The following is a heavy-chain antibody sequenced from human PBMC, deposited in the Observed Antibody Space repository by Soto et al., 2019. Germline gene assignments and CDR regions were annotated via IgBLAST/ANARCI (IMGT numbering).Heavy chain of an antibody. V-gene: IGHV3-48*01. CDR1: GFTFSSYS. Sequence: EVQLVESGGGLVQPGGSLRLSCAASGFTFSSYSMNWVRQAPGKGLEWVSYISSSSSTIYYADSVKGRFTISRDNAKNSLYLQMNSLRAEDTAVYYCARFGSSSWYWFDPWGLGTLVTVSS. CDR2: ISSSSSTI. CDR3: ARFGSSSWYWFDP. D-gene: IGHD6-13*01. J-gene: IGHJ5*02.